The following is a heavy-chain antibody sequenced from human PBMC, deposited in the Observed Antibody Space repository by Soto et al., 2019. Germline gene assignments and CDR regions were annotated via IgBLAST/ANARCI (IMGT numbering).Heavy chain of an antibody. CDR1: GGTFSSYA. Sequence: ASLKVACKASGGTFSSYAISWVRQAPGQGLEWMGGIIPIFGTANYAQKFQGRVTITADESTSTAYMELSSLRSEDTAVYYCATVTYSSSGRGWFDPWGQGTLVTVSS. CDR2: IIPIFGTA. J-gene: IGHJ5*02. CDR3: ATVTYSSSGRGWFDP. V-gene: IGHV1-69*13. D-gene: IGHD6-6*01.